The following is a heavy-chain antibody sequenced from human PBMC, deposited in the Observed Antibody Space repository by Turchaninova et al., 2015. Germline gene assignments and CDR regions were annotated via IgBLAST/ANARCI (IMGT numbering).Heavy chain of an antibody. CDR1: LGSYG. J-gene: IGHJ1*01. CDR3: ARDRGRYGGISEPFQH. CDR2: IWYDGSNK. Sequence: LGSYGMHWVRQAPGKGLEWVADIWYDGSNKYYPDSVKGRFSISRDNSKNTLYLQMNSLRAEDTAVYYCARDRGRYGGISEPFQHWGQGTLVTVSS. V-gene: IGHV3-33*01. D-gene: IGHD4-23*01.